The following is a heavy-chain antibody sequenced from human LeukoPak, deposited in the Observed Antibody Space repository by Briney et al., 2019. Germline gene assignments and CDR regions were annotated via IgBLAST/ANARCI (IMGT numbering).Heavy chain of an antibody. V-gene: IGHV3-33*01. CDR1: GFTFSSYG. J-gene: IGHJ4*02. D-gene: IGHD6-13*01. CDR2: IWYDGINK. Sequence: GRSLRLSCAASGFTFSSYGMHWVRQAPGKGLEWVAVIWYDGINKFHADSVRGRFTISRDNSKNTVYLQMNSVRAEDTAVYYCTRERKSGIAAFDYWGQGTLVTVSS. CDR3: TRERKSGIAAFDY.